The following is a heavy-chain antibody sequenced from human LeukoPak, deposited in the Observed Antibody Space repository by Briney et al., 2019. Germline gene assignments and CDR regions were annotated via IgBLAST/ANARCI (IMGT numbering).Heavy chain of an antibody. CDR2: ISAYNGNT. CDR1: GYTFTNYG. D-gene: IGHD3-16*01. Sequence: ASVKVSCKASGYTFTNYGISWVRQAPGQGLEWMGWISAYNGNTKYPQKLQGRVTMTTDTSTSTAYMELRSLRSDDTAVYYCARTREGVWGSYSPWGQGTLVTVSS. J-gene: IGHJ4*02. CDR3: ARTREGVWGSYSP. V-gene: IGHV1-18*01.